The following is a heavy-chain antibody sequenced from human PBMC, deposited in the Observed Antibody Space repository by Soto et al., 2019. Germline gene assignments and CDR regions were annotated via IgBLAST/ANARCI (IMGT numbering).Heavy chain of an antibody. CDR1: GGSFSGYI. J-gene: IGHJ4*02. CDR3: ARGLITGSHYSGGWYYFDS. D-gene: IGHD1-26*01. CDR2: INHSGSA. V-gene: IGHV4-34*01. Sequence: QVQLQQSGAGLLKPSETLSLTCDVYGGSFSGYIWTWIRQTPGKGLQSIGQINHSGSANYNPSLSSRVTKSVHTSNSQITLERSSVTAADTAVYYCARGLITGSHYSGGWYYFDSWGQGTQVTVSS.